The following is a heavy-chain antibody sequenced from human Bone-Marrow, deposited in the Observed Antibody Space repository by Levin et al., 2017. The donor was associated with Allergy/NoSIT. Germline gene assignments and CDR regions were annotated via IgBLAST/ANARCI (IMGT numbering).Heavy chain of an antibody. Sequence: SETLSLTCNVSGGSISTRSYYWGWIRQPPGKGLEWIGSIYNSGATYDNPSLKSRITISLDTAKDQLSLKLRSVSASDTAVYYCARHTYNFWSGYSSHVDVWGQGTLVTVSS. V-gene: IGHV4-39*01. CDR2: IYNSGAT. J-gene: IGHJ6*02. CDR1: GGSISTRSYY. D-gene: IGHD3-3*01. CDR3: ARHTYNFWSGYSSHVDV.